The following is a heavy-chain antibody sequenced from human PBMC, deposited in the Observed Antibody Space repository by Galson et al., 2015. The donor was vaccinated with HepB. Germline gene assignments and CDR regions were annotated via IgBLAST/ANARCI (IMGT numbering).Heavy chain of an antibody. CDR2: ISSNGGST. V-gene: IGHV3-64*01. D-gene: IGHD3-22*01. CDR1: GFTFSSYA. Sequence: SLRLSCAASGFTFSSYAMHWVRQAPGKGLEYVSAISSNGGSTYYANSVKGRFTISRDNSKNTLYLQMGSLRAEDMAVYYCARDTPYYYDSSGYYQYYFDYWGQGTLVTVSS. CDR3: ARDTPYYYDSSGYYQYYFDY. J-gene: IGHJ4*02.